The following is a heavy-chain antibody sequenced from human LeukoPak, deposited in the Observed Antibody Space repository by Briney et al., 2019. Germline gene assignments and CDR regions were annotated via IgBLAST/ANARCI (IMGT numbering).Heavy chain of an antibody. V-gene: IGHV3-74*01. CDR1: GFTFSSRW. CDR2: VNSDESST. D-gene: IGHD2-21*01. CDR3: ASDDSYAFDI. J-gene: IGHJ3*02. Sequence: GGSLRLSCAASGFTFSSRWMHRVRQAPGKGLVWVSHVNSDESSTNYADSVKGRFTISRDNTKNTLYLQMNSLRAEDTAVYYCASDDSYAFDIWGQGTMVTVFS.